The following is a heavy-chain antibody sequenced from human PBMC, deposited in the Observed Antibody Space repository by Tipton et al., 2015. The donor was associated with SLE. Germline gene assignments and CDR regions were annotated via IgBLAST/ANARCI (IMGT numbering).Heavy chain of an antibody. CDR2: ISYDGSNK. J-gene: IGHJ3*02. CDR1: GFTFSSYA. V-gene: IGHV3-30-3*01. CDR3: ARADTPVGAFDI. D-gene: IGHD4-23*01. Sequence: RSLRLSCAASGFTFSSYAMSWVRQAPGKGLEWVAVISYDGSNKYYADSVKGRFTISRDNSKNTLYLQMNSLRAEDTAVYYCARADTPVGAFDIWGQGTMVTVSS.